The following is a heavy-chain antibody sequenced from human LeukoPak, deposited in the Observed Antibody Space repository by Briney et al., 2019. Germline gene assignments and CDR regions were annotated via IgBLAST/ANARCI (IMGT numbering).Heavy chain of an antibody. J-gene: IGHJ5*02. V-gene: IGHV3-30*02. CDR1: GFTFRDFG. CDR3: GKGGSSNHNWFDP. D-gene: IGHD3-16*01. Sequence: GGSLRLSCAASGFTFRDFGMHWVRQAPGKGLEWVAFIRNDGSKDYYPDSVKGRFTISRDNSRTTLYLQMHSLRIEDTAVYYCGKGGSSNHNWFDPWGQGILVTGSS. CDR2: IRNDGSKD.